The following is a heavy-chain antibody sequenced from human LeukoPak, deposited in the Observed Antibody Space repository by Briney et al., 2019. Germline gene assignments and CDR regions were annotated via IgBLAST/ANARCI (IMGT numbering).Heavy chain of an antibody. Sequence: AGGSLRLSCAASGFTFSSNWMTWVRQAPGKGLERVADIKQDGSEKQYVDSVKGRFTISRDNAKNSLYLQMNSLRVEDTAVYYCARDPYNTGGYAAFDIWGQGTMVTVSS. J-gene: IGHJ3*02. CDR2: IKQDGSEK. D-gene: IGHD3-22*01. CDR1: GFTFSSNW. CDR3: ARDPYNTGGYAAFDI. V-gene: IGHV3-7*01.